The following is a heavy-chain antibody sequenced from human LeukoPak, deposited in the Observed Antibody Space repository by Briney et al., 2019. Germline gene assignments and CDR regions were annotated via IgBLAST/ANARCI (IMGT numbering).Heavy chain of an antibody. J-gene: IGHJ5*02. CDR2: IYYSGST. Sequence: SETLSLTCIVSGGSISRYYWSWIRQPPGKGLEWIGYIYYSGSTIYTPSLKSRVTISVDTSKNQFSLHLSSVTAADTAVYYCARDLLDYNNMGCFDPWGQGTLVTVSS. CDR3: ARDLLDYNNMGCFDP. V-gene: IGHV4-59*01. D-gene: IGHD4-11*01. CDR1: GGSISRYY.